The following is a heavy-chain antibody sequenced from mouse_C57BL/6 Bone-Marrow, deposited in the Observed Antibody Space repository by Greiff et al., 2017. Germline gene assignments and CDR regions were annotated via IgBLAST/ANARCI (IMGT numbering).Heavy chain of an antibody. CDR2: ISSGSSTI. CDR1: GFTFSDYG. CDR3: ARGGYGSLYYFDY. J-gene: IGHJ2*01. D-gene: IGHD1-1*02. V-gene: IGHV5-17*01. Sequence: EVKLVESGGGLVKPGGSLKLSCAASGFTFSDYGMHWVRQAPEKGLEWVAYISSGSSTIYYADTVKGRFTISRDNAKNTLFLQMTSLRSEDTAMYYCARGGYGSLYYFDYWGQGTTLTVSS.